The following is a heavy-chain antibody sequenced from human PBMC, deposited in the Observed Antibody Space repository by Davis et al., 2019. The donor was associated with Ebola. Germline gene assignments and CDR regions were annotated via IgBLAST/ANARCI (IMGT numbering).Heavy chain of an antibody. J-gene: IGHJ6*02. CDR3: ARAGSSSSGYGMDV. CDR2: INPNSGGT. CDR1: GYTFTGYY. V-gene: IGHV1-2*02. D-gene: IGHD6-6*01. Sequence: ASVKVSCKASGYTFTGYYMHWVRQAPGQGLEWMGWINPNSGGTNYAQKFQGRVTMTRNTSISTAYMELSSLRSEDTAVYYCARAGSSSSGYGMDVWGQGTTVTVSS.